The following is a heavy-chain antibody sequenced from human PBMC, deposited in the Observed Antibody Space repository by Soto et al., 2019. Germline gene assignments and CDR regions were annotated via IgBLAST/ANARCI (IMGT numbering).Heavy chain of an antibody. Sequence: VKVECKTSGFPFTSSAWQWVRRSSGQRLEWIGWIVVGSGNTNYAQKFQERVTITRDMSTSTAYMELSSLRSEDTAVYYCAANYGRSYDILTGYSYCGQRTLVTVSS. CDR2: IVVGSGNT. CDR1: GFPFTSSA. D-gene: IGHD3-9*01. CDR3: AANYGRSYDILTGYSY. J-gene: IGHJ4*02. V-gene: IGHV1-58*01.